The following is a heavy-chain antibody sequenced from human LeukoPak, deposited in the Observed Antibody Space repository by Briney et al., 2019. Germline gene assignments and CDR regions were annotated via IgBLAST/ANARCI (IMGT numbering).Heavy chain of an antibody. V-gene: IGHV1-69*06. D-gene: IGHD1-26*01. CDR1: GGTFSSYA. CDR3: SRRGSYYVFDY. J-gene: IGHJ4*02. CDR2: IIPIFGTA. Sequence: SVKVSCKASGGTFSSYAISWVQQAPGQGLEWMGGIIPIFGTANYAQKFQGRVTITADKSTSTVYMELSSLRYEDTAVYYCSRRGSYYVFDYWGQGTLVTVSS.